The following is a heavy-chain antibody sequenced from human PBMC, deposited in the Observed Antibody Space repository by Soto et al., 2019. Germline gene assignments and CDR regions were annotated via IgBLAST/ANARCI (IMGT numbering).Heavy chain of an antibody. Sequence: PSETLSLTCTVSGGSISSGDYYWSWIRQPPGKGLEWIGYIYYSGSTYYNPSLKSRVTISVDKSKNQFSLQLSSMTAADTAVYYCAAHSGSTYGPLDYWGQGTQVTVSS. V-gene: IGHV4-30-4*01. CDR1: GGSISSGDYY. D-gene: IGHD3-10*01. J-gene: IGHJ4*02. CDR3: AAHSGSTYGPLDY. CDR2: IYYSGST.